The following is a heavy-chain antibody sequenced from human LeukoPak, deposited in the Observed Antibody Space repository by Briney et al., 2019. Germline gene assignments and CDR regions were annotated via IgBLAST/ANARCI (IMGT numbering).Heavy chain of an antibody. Sequence: KPGGSLRLSCAASGFTFSSYSMNWVRQAPGKGLEWVSSISSSSSYIYYADSVKGRFTISRDNAKNSLYLQMNSLRAEDTAVYYCARSTVAGRPYYFDYWGQGTLVTVSS. CDR3: ARSTVAGRPYYFDY. D-gene: IGHD6-19*01. CDR1: GFTFSSYS. J-gene: IGHJ4*02. V-gene: IGHV3-21*01. CDR2: ISSSSSYI.